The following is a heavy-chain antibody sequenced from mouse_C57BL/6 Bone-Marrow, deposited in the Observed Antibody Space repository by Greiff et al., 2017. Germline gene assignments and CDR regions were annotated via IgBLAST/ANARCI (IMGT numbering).Heavy chain of an antibody. D-gene: IGHD1-1*01. CDR2: INPSNGGT. J-gene: IGHJ1*03. V-gene: IGHV1-53*01. CDR3: ARSGAYYGSPYFDV. Sequence: QVQLQHPGTELVKPGASVKLSCKASGYTFTSYWMHWVKQRPGQGLEWIGNINPSNGGTNYNEKFKSKATLTVDKSSSTAYMQLSSLTSEDSAVYYCARSGAYYGSPYFDVWGTGTTVTVSS. CDR1: GYTFTSYW.